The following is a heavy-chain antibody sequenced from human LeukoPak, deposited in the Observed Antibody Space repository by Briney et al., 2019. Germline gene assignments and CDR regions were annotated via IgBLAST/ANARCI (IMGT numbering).Heavy chain of an antibody. D-gene: IGHD2-15*01. Sequence: PSETLSLTCTVSGYSISSAYYWGWIRQPPGRGLEWIGNIYHSGNTYYNPSLKSRVTISVDTSKNQFSLKLSSVTAADTAVYYCARRSYCSGGSCSDPFDPWGQGTLVTVSS. V-gene: IGHV4-38-2*02. CDR3: ARRSYCSGGSCSDPFDP. CDR2: IYHSGNT. J-gene: IGHJ5*02. CDR1: GYSISSAYY.